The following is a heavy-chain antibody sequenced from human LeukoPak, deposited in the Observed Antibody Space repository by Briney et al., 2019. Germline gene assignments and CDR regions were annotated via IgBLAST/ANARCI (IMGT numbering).Heavy chain of an antibody. J-gene: IGHJ4*02. CDR1: SYSISTNYY. V-gene: IGHV4-38-2*01. D-gene: IGHD6-19*01. CDR2: ISHSGTT. CDR3: ARGSGYSNGWYVY. Sequence: SETLSLTCAVSSYSISTNYYWDWIRQSPGKGLEWIGSISHSGTTYYNPSLKSRVSISMDTPKNQFSLKVMSANAADTAVYYCARGSGYSNGWYVYWGQGTVVAVSS.